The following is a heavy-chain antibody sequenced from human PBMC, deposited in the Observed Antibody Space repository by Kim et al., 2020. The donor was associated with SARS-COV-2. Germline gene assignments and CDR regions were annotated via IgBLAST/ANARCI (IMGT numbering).Heavy chain of an antibody. Sequence: SETLSLTCTVSGGSISSYYWSWIRQHPGKGLEWIGYIYYSGSTNYNPSLKSRVTISVDTSKNQFSLKLSSVTAADTAVYYCARHYSSSWYTGRPYYYYGMDVWGQGTTVTVSS. CDR2: IYYSGST. V-gene: IGHV4-59*01. D-gene: IGHD6-13*01. CDR3: ARHYSSSWYTGRPYYYYGMDV. J-gene: IGHJ6*02. CDR1: GGSISSYY.